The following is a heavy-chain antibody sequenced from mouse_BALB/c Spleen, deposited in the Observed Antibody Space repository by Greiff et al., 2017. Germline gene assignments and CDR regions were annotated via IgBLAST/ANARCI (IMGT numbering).Heavy chain of an antibody. Sequence: QVQLQQSGAELMKPGASVKISCKATGYTFSSYWIEWVKQRPGHGLEWIGEILPGSGSTNYNEKFKGKATFTADTSSNTAYMQLSSLTSEDSAVYYCARGNYFYYAMDYWGQGTSVTVSS. CDR2: ILPGSGST. D-gene: IGHD2-1*01. V-gene: IGHV1-9*01. J-gene: IGHJ4*01. CDR3: ARGNYFYYAMDY. CDR1: GYTFSSYW.